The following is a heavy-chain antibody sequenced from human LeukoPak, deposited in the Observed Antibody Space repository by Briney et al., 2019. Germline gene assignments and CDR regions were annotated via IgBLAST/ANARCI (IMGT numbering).Heavy chain of an antibody. CDR3: ARGGAGGGYFPT. CDR1: GFSFSDST. CDR2: MKEDGSDE. Sequence: PGGSLRLSCVASGFSFSDSTMSWVRQAAEKGLEWVAKMKEDGSDENYVDSVKGRLTISRDNARNSLHLQMKSLTAEDTVVYFCARGGAGGGYFPTWGQGILVIVSS. J-gene: IGHJ1*01. D-gene: IGHD3-16*01. V-gene: IGHV3-7*03.